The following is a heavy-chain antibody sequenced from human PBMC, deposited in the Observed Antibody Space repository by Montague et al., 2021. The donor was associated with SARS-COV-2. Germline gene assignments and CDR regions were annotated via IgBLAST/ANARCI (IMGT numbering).Heavy chain of an antibody. J-gene: IGHJ4*02. Sequence: SLRLSCAVSGFSFSDSAMSWVRQAPGKGLEWVSGISIYGNNRYYADSVKGRFTISRDNSKNTVYLQMNSLRAEDTATYYCAEEEVPNDYWGRGTLVTVSS. CDR3: AEEEVPNDY. CDR1: GFSFSDSA. CDR2: ISIYGNNR. V-gene: IGHV3-23*01.